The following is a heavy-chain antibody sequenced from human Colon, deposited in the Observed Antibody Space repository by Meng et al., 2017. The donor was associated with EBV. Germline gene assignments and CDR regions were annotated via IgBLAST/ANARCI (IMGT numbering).Heavy chain of an antibody. D-gene: IGHD1-26*01. J-gene: IGHJ4*02. CDR2: IDDSGST. V-gene: IGHV4-4*02. CDR3: ARGKQDAWELLAY. Sequence: QVQLQGAGPGLWKPAGALSLTVCVAGVSISSKIRGTWVRQPPGKGLEWIGDIDDSGSTNYNPSLNSRISISLDKSKNHFSLKVNSVTAADTAVYYCARGKQDAWELLAYWGQGALVTVSS. CDR1: GVSISSKIR.